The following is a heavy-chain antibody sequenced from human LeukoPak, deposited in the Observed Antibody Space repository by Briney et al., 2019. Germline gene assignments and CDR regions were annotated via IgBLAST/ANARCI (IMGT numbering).Heavy chain of an antibody. CDR3: AREFDADSRGGYYYYGMDV. CDR2: ISAYNGNT. D-gene: IGHD6-13*01. Sequence: ASVKVSCKASGYTFTSYGISWVRQAPGQGLEWMGWISAYNGNTNYAQKLQSRVTMTTDTSTSTAYMELRSLRSDDTAVYYCAREFDADSRGGYYYYGMDVWGQGTTVTVSS. CDR1: GYTFTSYG. J-gene: IGHJ6*02. V-gene: IGHV1-18*01.